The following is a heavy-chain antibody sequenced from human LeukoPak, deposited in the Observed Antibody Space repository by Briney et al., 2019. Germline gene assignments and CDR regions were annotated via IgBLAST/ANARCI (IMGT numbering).Heavy chain of an antibody. D-gene: IGHD3-22*01. CDR2: ISYDGSNK. Sequence: PGGSLRLSCAASGFTFSSYGMHWVRQAPGKGLEWVAVISYDGSNKYYADSVKGRFTISRDNSKNTLYLQMNSLRAEDTAVYYCAKAPYYDSSGYSREIYYCYAMDVWGQGTTVTVSS. CDR3: AKAPYYDSSGYSREIYYCYAMDV. V-gene: IGHV3-30*18. J-gene: IGHJ6*02. CDR1: GFTFSSYG.